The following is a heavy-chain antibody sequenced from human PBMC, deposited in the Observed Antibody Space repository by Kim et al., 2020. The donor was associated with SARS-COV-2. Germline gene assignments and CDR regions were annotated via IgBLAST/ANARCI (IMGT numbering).Heavy chain of an antibody. Sequence: TNYAQKFQGRVTMTRDTSISTAYMELSRLRSDDTAVYYCARDYSSWSFDYWGQGTLVTVSS. CDR2: T. CDR3: ARDYSSWSFDY. D-gene: IGHD6-13*01. V-gene: IGHV1-2*02. J-gene: IGHJ4*02.